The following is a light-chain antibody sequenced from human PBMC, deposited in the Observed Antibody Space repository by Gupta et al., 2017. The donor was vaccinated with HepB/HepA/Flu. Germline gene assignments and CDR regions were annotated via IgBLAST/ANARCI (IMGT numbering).Light chain of an antibody. J-gene: IGLJ2*01. CDR2: ENT. V-gene: IGLV1-51*02. CDR3: GTGDSSRSAVV. CDR1: SSNIGNNY. Sequence: QAVLPPPPSVSAAPGQKVTISCSGSSSNIGNNYVSWYQQLPGTAPKLLIYENTKRRSGIPDRFSGSKSGTSATMGTTGLQTGEEADYYCGTGDSSRSAVVFGGGTKLTVL.